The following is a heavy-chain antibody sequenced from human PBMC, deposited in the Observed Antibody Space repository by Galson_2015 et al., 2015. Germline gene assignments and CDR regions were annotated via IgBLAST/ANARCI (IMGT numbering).Heavy chain of an antibody. J-gene: IGHJ4*02. D-gene: IGHD3-22*01. CDR2: IYHSGST. V-gene: IGHV4-38-2*02. CDR1: GYSISSGYY. CDR3: ARAGRITMIVVVTFDY. Sequence: SETLSLTCTASGYSISSGYYWGWIRQPPGKGLEWIGSIYHSGSTYYNPSLKSRVTISVDTSKNQFSLKLSSVTAADTAVYYCARAGRITMIVVVTFDYWGQGTLVTVSS.